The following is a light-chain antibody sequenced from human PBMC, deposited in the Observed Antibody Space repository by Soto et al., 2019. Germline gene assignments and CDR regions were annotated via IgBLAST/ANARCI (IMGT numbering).Light chain of an antibody. Sequence: EIVLTQSPATLSLSPGERATLSCSASQSIGLAIAWYQHKPGQAPRLLMFRTSSRATGFPARFSGSGSGTEFNLTISSLQSEDFGVYYCQQYNNWPPITFGQGTRLEIK. CDR1: QSIGLA. CDR2: RTS. V-gene: IGKV3-15*01. CDR3: QQYNNWPPIT. J-gene: IGKJ5*01.